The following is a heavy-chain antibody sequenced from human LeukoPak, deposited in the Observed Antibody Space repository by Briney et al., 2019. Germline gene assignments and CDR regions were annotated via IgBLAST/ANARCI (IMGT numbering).Heavy chain of an antibody. CDR2: ITRSGNTI. CDR3: AREETGDYFDY. J-gene: IGHJ4*02. D-gene: IGHD1-1*01. Sequence: PGGSLRLSCAASGFTFSSYEMNWVRQSPGKELQWISYITRSGNTIYYADSVKGRFTISRDNGKNSLYLQMNSPRAEDTAVYYCAREETGDYFDYWGQGTLVTVS. CDR1: GFTFSSYE. V-gene: IGHV3-48*03.